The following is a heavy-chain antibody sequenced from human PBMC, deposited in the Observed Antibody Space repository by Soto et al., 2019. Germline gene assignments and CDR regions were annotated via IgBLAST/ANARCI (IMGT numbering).Heavy chain of an antibody. V-gene: IGHV4-59*12. Sequence: SETLSLTCTVSGGPISSYFWSWIRQPPGRGLEWIGHIHYSGSTNYNPSLKSRVTISVDTSKNQVSLKLSSVTAADTAVYYCASLGHYDILTGYLSVVDYWGQGTLVTVSS. J-gene: IGHJ4*02. CDR2: IHYSGST. CDR1: GGPISSYF. CDR3: ASLGHYDILTGYLSVVDY. D-gene: IGHD3-9*01.